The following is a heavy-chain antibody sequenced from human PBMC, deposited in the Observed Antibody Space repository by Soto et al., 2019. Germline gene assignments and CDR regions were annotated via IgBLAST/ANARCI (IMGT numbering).Heavy chain of an antibody. D-gene: IGHD4-17*01. CDR3: AREGIRSPLSY. V-gene: IGHV3-66*01. CDR2: IYSGGST. J-gene: IGHJ4*02. CDR1: GFTVSSNY. Sequence: EVQLVESGGGLVQPGGSLRLSCAVSGFTVSSNYMSWVRQAPGKGLEWVSVIYSGGSTYYADSVKGRFTISRDNSKNTQYLQMNSLRAEDTAVYYCAREGIRSPLSYWGQGTLVTVSS.